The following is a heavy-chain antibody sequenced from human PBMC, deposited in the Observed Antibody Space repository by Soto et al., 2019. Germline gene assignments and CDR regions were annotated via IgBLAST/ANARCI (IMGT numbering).Heavy chain of an antibody. Sequence: EVQLVESGGGLVQPGGSLRLSCAASGFTVSSNYMSWVRQAPGKGLEWVSVIHSGGSTYYADSVKGRFTISRDNSKNTLYLQMNSLRAEDTAVYYCARVSPYCSGGSCYALDYWGQGTLVTVSS. CDR3: ARVSPYCSGGSCYALDY. V-gene: IGHV3-66*01. J-gene: IGHJ4*02. CDR1: GFTVSSNY. D-gene: IGHD2-15*01. CDR2: IHSGGST.